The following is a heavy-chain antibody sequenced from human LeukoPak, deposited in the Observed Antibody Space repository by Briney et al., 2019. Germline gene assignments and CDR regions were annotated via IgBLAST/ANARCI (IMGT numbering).Heavy chain of an antibody. CDR3: ARVRHRYCSSTSCYHWFDP. CDR1: GYTFTSYD. Sequence: ASVKVPCKASGYTFTSYDINWVRQATGQGLEWMGWMNPNSGNTGYAQKFQGRVTMTRNTSISTAYMELSSLKSEDTAVYYCARVRHRYCSSTSCYHWFDPWGQGTLVTVSS. J-gene: IGHJ5*02. V-gene: IGHV1-8*01. CDR2: MNPNSGNT. D-gene: IGHD2-2*01.